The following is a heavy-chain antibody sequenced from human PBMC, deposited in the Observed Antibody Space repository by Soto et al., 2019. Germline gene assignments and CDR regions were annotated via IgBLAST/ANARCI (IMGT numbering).Heavy chain of an antibody. CDR3: RYVGYSYGMDV. Sequence: GGSLRLSCAASGFTFSSYWMHFVRQAPGKGLVWVSRINSDGSSTNYADSVKGRFTISRDNAQNTLYLQMNSLRADDTAEYYCRYVGYSYGMDVWGQGTTVTVYS. J-gene: IGHJ6*02. CDR2: INSDGSST. V-gene: IGHV3-74*01. CDR1: GFTFSSYW. D-gene: IGHD3-16*01.